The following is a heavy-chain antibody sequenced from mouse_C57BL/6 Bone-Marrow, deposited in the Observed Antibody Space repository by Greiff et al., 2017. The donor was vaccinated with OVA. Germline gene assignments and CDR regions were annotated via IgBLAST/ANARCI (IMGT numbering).Heavy chain of an antibody. V-gene: IGHV14-4*01. CDR2: IDPENGDT. D-gene: IGHD1-1*01. CDR3: TPIYYYGWFAY. J-gene: IGHJ3*01. CDR1: GFNIKDDY. Sequence: EVKLVESGAELVRPGASVKLSCTASGFNIKDDYMHWVKQRPEQGLEWIGWIDPENGDTEYASKFQGKATITADTSSNTAYLQLSSLTSEDTAVYYCTPIYYYGWFAYWGQGTLVTVSA.